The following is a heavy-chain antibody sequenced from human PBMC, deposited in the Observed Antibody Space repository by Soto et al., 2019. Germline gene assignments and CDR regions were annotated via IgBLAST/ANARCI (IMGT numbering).Heavy chain of an antibody. CDR3: ARHNRYSSTWFEGWFDP. D-gene: IGHD6-13*01. CDR1: GYSFTNYW. V-gene: IGHV5-51*01. J-gene: IGHJ5*02. CDR2: IHPGDSDT. Sequence: PGESLKISCQGSGYSFTNYWVGWVRQIPGRGLEWMGIIHPGDSDTRYSPFFQGQVTISADRSISTAYLQWSSLKASDTAMYYCARHNRYSSTWFEGWFDPWGHGTLVNVSS.